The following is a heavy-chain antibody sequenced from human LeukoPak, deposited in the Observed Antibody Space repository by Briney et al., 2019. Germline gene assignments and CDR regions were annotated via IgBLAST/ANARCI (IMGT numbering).Heavy chain of an antibody. CDR2: ISAYNGNT. CDR3: ARDLVPAALGNNWFDP. J-gene: IGHJ5*02. D-gene: IGHD2-2*01. V-gene: IGHV1-18*01. CDR1: GYTFTSYG. Sequence: ASVKVSCKASGYTFTSYGISWVRQAPGQGLEWMGWISAYNGNTNYAQKLQGRVTMTTDTSTSTAYMELRSLRSDDTAVYYCARDLVPAALGNNWFDPWGQGTLVTVSS.